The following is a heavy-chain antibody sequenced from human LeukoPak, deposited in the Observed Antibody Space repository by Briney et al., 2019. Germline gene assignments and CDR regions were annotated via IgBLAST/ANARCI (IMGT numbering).Heavy chain of an antibody. Sequence: TSETLSLTCAVYGGSFSGYYWSWIRQPPGKGLEWIGEINHSGSTNYNPSLKSRVTISVDTSKNQFSLKLSSVTAADTAVYYCARGPERREQYYFDYWGQGTLVTVSS. J-gene: IGHJ4*02. CDR1: GGSFSGYY. D-gene: IGHD5-24*01. V-gene: IGHV4-34*01. CDR2: INHSGST. CDR3: ARGPERREQYYFDY.